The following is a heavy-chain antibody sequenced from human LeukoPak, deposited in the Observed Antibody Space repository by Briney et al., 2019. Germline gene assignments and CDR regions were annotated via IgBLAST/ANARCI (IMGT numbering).Heavy chain of an antibody. J-gene: IGHJ5*02. CDR2: IRYDGSNK. Sequence: GGSLRLSCAASGFTFSSYGMHWVRQAPGKGLEWVAFIRYDGSNKYYADSVKGRFTISRDNSKNTLYLQMNSLRAEDTAVYYCAKEVPAAISNWFDPWGRGTLVTVSS. CDR3: AKEVPAAISNWFDP. V-gene: IGHV3-30*02. CDR1: GFTFSSYG. D-gene: IGHD2-2*01.